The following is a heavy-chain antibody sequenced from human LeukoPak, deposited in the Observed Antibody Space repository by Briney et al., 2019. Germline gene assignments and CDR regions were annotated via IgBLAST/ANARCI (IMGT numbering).Heavy chain of an antibody. CDR3: ARAADTDNFDY. CDR1: GGSISSSSYY. V-gene: IGHV4-39*07. CDR2: IYYSGNT. Sequence: SETLSLTCTVSGGSISSSSYYWGWIRQPPGKGLEWIGSIYYSGNTYYNASLKSRVTISVDTSKNQFSLKLSSVTAADTAVYYCARAADTDNFDYWGQGTLVTVSS. J-gene: IGHJ4*02. D-gene: IGHD2-15*01.